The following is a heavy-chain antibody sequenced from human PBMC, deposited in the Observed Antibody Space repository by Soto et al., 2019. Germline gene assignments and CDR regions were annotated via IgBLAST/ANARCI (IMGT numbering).Heavy chain of an antibody. V-gene: IGHV1-69*06. J-gene: IGHJ6*02. Sequence: QVQLVQSGAEVKKPGSSVKVSCKASGGTFSSYAISWVRQAPGQGLEWMGGIIPIFRTANYAQKFQGRVTITADKSTSTAYMELSSLRSEDTAVDYCARDTIFGVVIIGDYYYGIVVWGQGTTVTVSS. CDR2: IIPIFRTA. D-gene: IGHD3-3*01. CDR3: ARDTIFGVVIIGDYYYGIVV. CDR1: GGTFSSYA.